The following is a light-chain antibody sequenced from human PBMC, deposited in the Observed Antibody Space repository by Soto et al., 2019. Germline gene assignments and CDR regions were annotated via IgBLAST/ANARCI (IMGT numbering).Light chain of an antibody. V-gene: IGKV1D-16*01. J-gene: IGKJ5*01. CDR1: QDIFTY. Sequence: DIQMTHAPSTLSASVGHKFTMSYPGSQDIFTYLACYQQQPAKAPPLLIYAASSSQSGVPPTFSGSGSGTEFISPTSSLQPEDFALSYCQQYAKWPPITFGQGTRLEIK. CDR3: QQYAKWPPIT. CDR2: AAS.